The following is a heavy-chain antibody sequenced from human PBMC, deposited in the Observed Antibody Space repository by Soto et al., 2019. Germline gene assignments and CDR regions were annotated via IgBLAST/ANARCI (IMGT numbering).Heavy chain of an antibody. CDR2: TRSKANSYAT. Sequence: GGSLRLSCAASGFTFSGSAMHWVRQASGKGLERVGRTRSKANSYATAYAASVKGRFTISRDDSKNTAYLQMNSLKTEDTAVYYCTRRYCISTSCYQDYWGQGTLVTVSS. D-gene: IGHD2-2*01. CDR3: TRRYCISTSCYQDY. J-gene: IGHJ4*02. V-gene: IGHV3-73*01. CDR1: GFTFSGSA.